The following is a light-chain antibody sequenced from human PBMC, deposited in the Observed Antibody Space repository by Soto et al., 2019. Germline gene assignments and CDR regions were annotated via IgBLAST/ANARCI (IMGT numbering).Light chain of an antibody. CDR1: QSVGSY. CDR3: QQYDARPLT. V-gene: IGKV3-15*01. CDR2: GAS. J-gene: IGKJ4*01. Sequence: EIVLIQSPATLSLSPGERATLSCRASQSVGSYLAWYQHKPGQAPRLLISGASTRATGIPARFSGSGSGTEFTFTISSLQPEDFATYYCQQYDARPLTFGGGTKVDIK.